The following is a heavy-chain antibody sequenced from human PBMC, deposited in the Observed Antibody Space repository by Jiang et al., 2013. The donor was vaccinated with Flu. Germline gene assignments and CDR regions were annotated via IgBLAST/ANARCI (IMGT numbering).Heavy chain of an antibody. J-gene: IGHJ4*02. D-gene: IGHD5-18*01. Sequence: GLVKPSEALSLTCTVSGGSISSYYWSWIRQPAGKGLEWIGRIYTSGSTNYNPSLKSRVTMSVDTSKNQFSLKLSSVTAADTAVYYCARIDTAMEVYYFDYWGQGTLVTVSS. CDR3: ARIDTAMEVYYFDY. V-gene: IGHV4-4*07. CDR1: GGSISSYY. CDR2: IYTSGST.